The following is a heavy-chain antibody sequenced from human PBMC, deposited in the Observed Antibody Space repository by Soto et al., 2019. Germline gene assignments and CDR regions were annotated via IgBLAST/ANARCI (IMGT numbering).Heavy chain of an antibody. Sequence: GGSLRLSCSASGFTFSSYWMSWVRQAPGKGLEWVANIKQDGSEKYYVDSVKGRFTISRDNAKNSLYLQMNSLRAEDTAVYYCARDPSVVVVAATPYYYYGMDVWGQGTTVTVSS. D-gene: IGHD2-15*01. J-gene: IGHJ6*02. CDR2: IKQDGSEK. V-gene: IGHV3-7*01. CDR1: GFTFSSYW. CDR3: ARDPSVVVVAATPYYYYGMDV.